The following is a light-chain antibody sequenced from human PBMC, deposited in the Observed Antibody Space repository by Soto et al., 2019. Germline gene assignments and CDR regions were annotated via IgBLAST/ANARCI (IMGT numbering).Light chain of an antibody. Sequence: EIVLTQSPGTLSLSPGERATLSCRASQSVTSNYLAWYQQKPGQAPRLLIYGASGRATGVPDRFSGSGSGTDFTLTISRLQPEDFAVYYCQQYDTSPWTFGQGTKVEIK. J-gene: IGKJ1*01. V-gene: IGKV3-20*01. CDR3: QQYDTSPWT. CDR1: QSVTSNY. CDR2: GAS.